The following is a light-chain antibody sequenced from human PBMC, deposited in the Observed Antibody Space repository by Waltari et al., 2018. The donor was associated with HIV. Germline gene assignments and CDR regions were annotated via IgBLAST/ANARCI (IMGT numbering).Light chain of an antibody. CDR2: DVT. J-gene: IGLJ2*01. CDR1: RSDVGGYQY. V-gene: IGLV2-11*02. CDR3: CSYAGGHTWV. Sequence: QSALTQPRSVSGSPGQSVTISCTGPRSDVGGYQYVSWFQQHPGKTPKLIIYDVTERPSGVPDRFSGSKSGNTASLTISGLQAEDEADYYCCSYAGGHTWVFGGGTKLTVL.